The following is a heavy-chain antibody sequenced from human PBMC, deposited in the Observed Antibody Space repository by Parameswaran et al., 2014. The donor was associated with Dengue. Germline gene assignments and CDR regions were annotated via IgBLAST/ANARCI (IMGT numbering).Heavy chain of an antibody. CDR3: ARVGRGTMDY. CDR2: IYYSGST. Sequence: WIRQPPGKGLEWIGSIYYSGSTYYNPSLKSRVTISVDTSKNQFSLKLSSVTAADTAVYYCARVGRGTMDYWGQGTLVTVS. D-gene: IGHD1-7*01. V-gene: IGHV4-39*07. J-gene: IGHJ4*02.